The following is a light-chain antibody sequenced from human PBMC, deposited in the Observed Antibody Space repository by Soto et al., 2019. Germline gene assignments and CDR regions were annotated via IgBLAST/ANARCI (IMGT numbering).Light chain of an antibody. J-gene: IGKJ3*01. Sequence: EVVLTQSPGTLSLSPGERAILSCRASQSVSSSFLAWYQQKPGRTPRLLIYDASSRATGIPDRFSGSGSGTDFTLTLDRLEPEDFAVYYCQHYGRSPGLFTFGPGTKVDIK. CDR2: DAS. V-gene: IGKV3-20*01. CDR3: QHYGRSPGLFT. CDR1: QSVSSSF.